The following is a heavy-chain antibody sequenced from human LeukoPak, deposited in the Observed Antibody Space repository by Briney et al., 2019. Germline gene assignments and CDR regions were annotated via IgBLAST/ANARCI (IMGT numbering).Heavy chain of an antibody. Sequence: GGSLRLSCAASGFTFSSYWMHWVRQAPGKGLVWVSRINSDGSSTSYADSVKGRFTISRDNAKNTLYLQMNSLRAEDTAVYYCARAPRWGSVYYFDYWGQGTLVTVSS. V-gene: IGHV3-74*01. CDR3: ARAPRWGSVYYFDY. D-gene: IGHD7-27*01. CDR2: INSDGSST. J-gene: IGHJ4*02. CDR1: GFTFSSYW.